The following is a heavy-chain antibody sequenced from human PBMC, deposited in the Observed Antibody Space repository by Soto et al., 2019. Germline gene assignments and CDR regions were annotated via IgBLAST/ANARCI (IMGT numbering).Heavy chain of an antibody. CDR1: GYTFTNYG. V-gene: IGHV1-18*01. Sequence: ASVKVSCKASGYTFTNYGISWVRQAPGQGLEWMGWISAYNGNTDCAPKLQGRVTMTTETSTSTAYMELGSLRSDDTAIYYCARDEYSNYGHWGQGTLVTVSS. CDR3: ARDEYSNYGH. J-gene: IGHJ4*02. D-gene: IGHD4-4*01. CDR2: ISAYNGNT.